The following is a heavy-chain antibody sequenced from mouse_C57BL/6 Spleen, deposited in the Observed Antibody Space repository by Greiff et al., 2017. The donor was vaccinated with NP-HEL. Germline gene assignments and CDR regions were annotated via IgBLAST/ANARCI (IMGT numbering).Heavy chain of an antibody. D-gene: IGHD2-4*01. CDR1: GFTFSDAW. Sequence: EVQLQQSGGGLVQPGGSMKLSCAASGFTFSDAWMDWVRQSPEKGLEWVAEIRNKANNHATYYAESVKGRFTISRDDSKSSVYLQMNSLRAEDTGIYYCTRQGYDYEKNFDYWGQGTTLTVSS. J-gene: IGHJ2*01. CDR3: TRQGYDYEKNFDY. V-gene: IGHV6-6*01. CDR2: IRNKANNHAT.